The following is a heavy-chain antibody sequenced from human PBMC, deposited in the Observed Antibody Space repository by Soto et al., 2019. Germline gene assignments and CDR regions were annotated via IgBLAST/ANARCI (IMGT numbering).Heavy chain of an antibody. CDR3: ARAVAGYYFDY. V-gene: IGHV3-7*01. J-gene: IGHJ4*02. CDR2: IKQDESEK. D-gene: IGHD6-19*01. CDR1: GFTFSSCW. Sequence: GGSLRLSCVASGFTFSSCWMSWVRQAPGKGLEWVANIKQDESEKYHVDSVKGRFTISRDNAKNSLFLQMNSLRDEDTAVYYCARAVAGYYFDYWGQGALVTVS.